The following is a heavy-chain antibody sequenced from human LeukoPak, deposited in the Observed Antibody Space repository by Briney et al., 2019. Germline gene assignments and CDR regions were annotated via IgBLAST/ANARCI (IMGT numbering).Heavy chain of an antibody. Sequence: SETLSLTCTVSGGSISSSSYYWGWIRQPPGKGLEWIGSIYYSGGTYYNPSLKSRVTISVDTSKNQFSLKLSSVTAADTAVYYCARVAAALNWFDPWGQGTLVTVSS. CDR1: GGSISSSSYY. CDR3: ARVAAALNWFDP. CDR2: IYYSGGT. J-gene: IGHJ5*02. D-gene: IGHD6-13*01. V-gene: IGHV4-39*07.